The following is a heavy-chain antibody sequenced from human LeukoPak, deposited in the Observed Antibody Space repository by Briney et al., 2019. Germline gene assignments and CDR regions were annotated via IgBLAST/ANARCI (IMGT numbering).Heavy chain of an antibody. CDR3: ARDTVYCTNGVCPRAMDV. J-gene: IGHJ6*03. D-gene: IGHD2-8*01. CDR2: IKQDGSEK. Sequence: GGSLRLSCAASGFTFSSYWMSWVHQAPGKGLEWVANIKQDGSEKYYVDSVKGRFTISRDNAKNSLYLQMNSLRAEDTAVYYCARDTVYCTNGVCPRAMDVWGKGTTVTVSS. V-gene: IGHV3-7*01. CDR1: GFTFSSYW.